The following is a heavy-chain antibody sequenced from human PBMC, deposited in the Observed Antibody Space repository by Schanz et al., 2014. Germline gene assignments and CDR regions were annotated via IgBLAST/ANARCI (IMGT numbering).Heavy chain of an antibody. J-gene: IGHJ4*02. CDR2: ISPFNGNP. Sequence: QVQLVQSGAEVKKPGASVKVSCKASGYTFTSYGISWVRQAPGQGLEWMGWISPFNGNPNYAQKLQGRVTMTADTAANSAYMDLRNLRSVSTAVSYSARYESAYSNSTDFGYFDYWGQGTLVTVSS. V-gene: IGHV1-18*01. D-gene: IGHD3-3*01. CDR1: GYTFTSYG. CDR3: ARYESAYSNSTDFGYFDY.